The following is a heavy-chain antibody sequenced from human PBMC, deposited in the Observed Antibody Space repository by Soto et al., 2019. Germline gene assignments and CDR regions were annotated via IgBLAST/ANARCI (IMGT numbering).Heavy chain of an antibody. V-gene: IGHV1-69*12. D-gene: IGHD6-19*01. Sequence: QVPLVQYGAEVKKSGSAVKVSCKVSGGTFSNYAIDWVRLAPGHGLEWMGGIVPIFGTTYYTQQFQGRATIIADDSTTTADLEMSSLRSEDTAIYYCARVEAVAGLYNYHGLDVWCQGTAVTVSS. J-gene: IGHJ6*02. CDR2: IVPIFGTT. CDR1: GGTFSNYA. CDR3: ARVEAVAGLYNYHGLDV.